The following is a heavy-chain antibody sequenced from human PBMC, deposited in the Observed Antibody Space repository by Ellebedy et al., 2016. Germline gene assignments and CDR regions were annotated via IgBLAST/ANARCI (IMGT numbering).Heavy chain of an antibody. D-gene: IGHD3-10*01. Sequence: SETLSLXXAVYGGSFSGYYWSWIRQPPGKGLEWIGEINHSGSTNYNPSLKSRVTISVDTSKNQFSLKLSSVTAADTAVYYCARTYDSGSLFDYWGQGTLVTVSS. CDR1: GGSFSGYY. CDR3: ARTYDSGSLFDY. CDR2: INHSGST. J-gene: IGHJ4*02. V-gene: IGHV4-34*01.